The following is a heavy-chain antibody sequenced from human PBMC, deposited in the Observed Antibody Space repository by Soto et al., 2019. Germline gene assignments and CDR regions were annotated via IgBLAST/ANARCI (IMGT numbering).Heavy chain of an antibody. D-gene: IGHD3-9*01. CDR3: ARVVRYFDTPYGMDV. CDR2: IGGGESNT. V-gene: IGHV3-23*01. J-gene: IGHJ6*02. Sequence: GGSLRLSCAASGFTFRSYAMHWVRQAPGKGLEWVSIIGGGESNTYYADSVKGRFTISRDNSKNTLFLQMNRLRAEDTAEYYCARVVRYFDTPYGMDVWGHGTTVTVSS. CDR1: GFTFRSYA.